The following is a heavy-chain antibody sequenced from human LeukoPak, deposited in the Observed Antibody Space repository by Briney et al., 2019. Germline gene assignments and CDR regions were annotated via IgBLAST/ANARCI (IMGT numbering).Heavy chain of an antibody. CDR2: IKEDGSEE. V-gene: IGHV3-7*03. CDR3: AKNSGWFRFDY. CDR1: GFTFSGSW. D-gene: IGHD6-13*01. Sequence: PGGSLRLSCAASGFTFSGSWTDWVRQAPGKGLEWVANIKEDGSEEYYVDSVKGRFTISRDNAKNSLYLQMNSLRAEDTAVYYCAKNSGWFRFDYWGQGTLVTVSS. J-gene: IGHJ4*02.